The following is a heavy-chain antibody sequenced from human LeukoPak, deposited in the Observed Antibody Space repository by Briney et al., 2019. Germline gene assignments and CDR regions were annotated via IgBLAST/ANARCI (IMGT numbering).Heavy chain of an antibody. CDR2: INHSGST. Sequence: SSETLSLTCAVYGGSFSGYYWSWIRQPPGKGLEWIGEINHSGSTNYNPSLKSRVTISVDTSKNQFSLKLSSVTAADTAVYYCARHRPQGIAAAGTFWFDPWGQGTLVTVSS. CDR1: GGSFSGYY. V-gene: IGHV4-34*01. J-gene: IGHJ5*02. D-gene: IGHD6-13*01. CDR3: ARHRPQGIAAAGTFWFDP.